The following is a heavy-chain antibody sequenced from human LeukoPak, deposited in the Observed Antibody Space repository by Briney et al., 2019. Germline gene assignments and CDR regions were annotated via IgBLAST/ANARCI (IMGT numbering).Heavy chain of an antibody. CDR3: ARRRYSSSAGFDY. D-gene: IGHD6-6*01. CDR1: GYTFTSYW. J-gene: IGHJ4*02. V-gene: IGHV5-51*01. Sequence: GESLKISCKGSGYTFTSYWIGWLRQMPGKGLEWMGVMYPGDSDTRYSPSFQGQVTISADKSISTAYLQWSSLKASDTAMYYCARRRYSSSAGFDYWGQGTLVTVSS. CDR2: MYPGDSDT.